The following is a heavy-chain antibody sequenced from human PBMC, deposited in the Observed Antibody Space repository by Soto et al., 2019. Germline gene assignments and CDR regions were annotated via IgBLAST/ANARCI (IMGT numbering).Heavy chain of an antibody. V-gene: IGHV3-23*01. CDR1: EFTLTNNG. CDR2: LTGSGRT. CDR3: SGHGGGSA. Sequence: EVQMLESGGGLVQPGGSLRLSCAVSEFTLTNNGMTWARQAPGKGLEWVSDLTGSGRTYYADSVKGRFTISKDSSKNTLYLEMNRLRVEDTAVYYCSGHGGGSAWGQGTLVTVAS. J-gene: IGHJ5*02. D-gene: IGHD5-12*01.